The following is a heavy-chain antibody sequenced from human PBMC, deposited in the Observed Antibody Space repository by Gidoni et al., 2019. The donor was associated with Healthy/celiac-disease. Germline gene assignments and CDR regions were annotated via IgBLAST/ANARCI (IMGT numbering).Heavy chain of an antibody. D-gene: IGHD3-22*01. Sequence: QVQLVESGGGVVEPGRSLRLSCSAAGFNVSSYAMHWVSQAPGKGLEWVAVISYDGSNKYYAESVKGRFTISRDNSKNTLYLQMNSLRAEDTAVYYCARDFDSSGLNWFDPWGQGTLVTVSS. CDR3: ARDFDSSGLNWFDP. CDR2: ISYDGSNK. V-gene: IGHV3-30-3*01. CDR1: GFNVSSYA. J-gene: IGHJ5*02.